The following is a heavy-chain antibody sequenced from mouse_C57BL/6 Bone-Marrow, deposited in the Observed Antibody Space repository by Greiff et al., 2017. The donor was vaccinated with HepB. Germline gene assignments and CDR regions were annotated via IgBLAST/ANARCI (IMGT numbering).Heavy chain of an antibody. CDR3: AREGYYYGSSSFAY. J-gene: IGHJ3*01. CDR2: IHPNSGST. CDR1: GYTFTSYW. Sequence: QVQLKESGAELVKPGASVKLSCKASGYTFTSYWMHWVKQRPGQGLEWIGMIHPNSGSTNYNEKFKSKATLTVDKSSSTAYMQLSSLTSEDSAVYYCAREGYYYGSSSFAYWGQGTLVTVSA. V-gene: IGHV1-64*01. D-gene: IGHD1-1*01.